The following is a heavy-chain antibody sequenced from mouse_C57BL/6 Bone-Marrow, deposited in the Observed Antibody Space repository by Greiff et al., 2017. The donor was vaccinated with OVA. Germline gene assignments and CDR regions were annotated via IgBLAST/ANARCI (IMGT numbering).Heavy chain of an antibody. CDR2: IYPGSGST. Sequence: QVQLQQPGAELVKPGASVKMSCKASGYTFTSYWITWVKQRPGQGLEWIGDIYPGSGSTNYNEKFKSKATLTVDTSSSTAYMQLSSLTSEDSAVYYCARWSYGSSDWYFDVWGTGTTVTVSS. CDR3: ARWSYGSSDWYFDV. D-gene: IGHD1-1*01. J-gene: IGHJ1*03. CDR1: GYTFTSYW. V-gene: IGHV1-55*01.